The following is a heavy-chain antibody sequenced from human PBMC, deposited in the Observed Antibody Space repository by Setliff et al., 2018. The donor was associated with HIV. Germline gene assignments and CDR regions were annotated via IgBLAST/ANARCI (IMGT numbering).Heavy chain of an antibody. CDR3: VRGVTRDISGYYRDEYFQH. D-gene: IGHD3-22*01. V-gene: IGHV1-18*01. CDR1: GYIFSHYG. CDR2: ISGYTGIT. Sequence: GASVKVSCKISGYIFSHYGVTWVRQAPGQGLEYMGYISGYTGITHYAQSFQGRVTMTTDPSKYTAYMELRSPKYDDTAVYYCVRGVTRDISGYYRDEYFQHWGQGTPVT. J-gene: IGHJ1*01.